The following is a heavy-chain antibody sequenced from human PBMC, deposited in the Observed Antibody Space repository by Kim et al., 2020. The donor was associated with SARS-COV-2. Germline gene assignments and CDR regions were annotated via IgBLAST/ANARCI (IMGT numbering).Heavy chain of an antibody. Sequence: GGSLRLSCAASGFTFSSYSMNWVRQAPGKGLEWVSSISSSSSYIYYADSVKGRFTISRDNAKNSLYLQMNSLRAEDTAVYYCARDPGYNIRLPPYFDYWGQGTLVTVSS. CDR1: GFTFSSYS. V-gene: IGHV3-21*01. D-gene: IGHD6-25*01. CDR3: ARDPGYNIRLPPYFDY. J-gene: IGHJ4*02. CDR2: ISSSSSYI.